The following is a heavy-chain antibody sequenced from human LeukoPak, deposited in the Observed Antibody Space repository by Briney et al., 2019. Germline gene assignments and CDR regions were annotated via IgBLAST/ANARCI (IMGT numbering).Heavy chain of an antibody. V-gene: IGHV4-4*07. CDR2: IYTSGST. CDR1: GGSISSYY. J-gene: IGHJ6*03. D-gene: IGHD3-3*01. Sequence: SETLSLTCTVSGGSISSYYWSWIRQPAGKGLEWIGRIYTSGSTNYNPSLKSRVTMSVDTSKNQFSLKLSSVTAADTAVYYCARDRAPRSYYDFRSGYYNKWAYYYMDVWGKGTTVTVSS. CDR3: ARDRAPRSYYDFRSGYYNKWAYYYMDV.